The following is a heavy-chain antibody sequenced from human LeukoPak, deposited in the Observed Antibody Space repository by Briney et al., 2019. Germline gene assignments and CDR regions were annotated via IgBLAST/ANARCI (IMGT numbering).Heavy chain of an antibody. V-gene: IGHV4-31*03. CDR3: ARGGTYDFWSGYLTSPWFDP. J-gene: IGHJ5*02. CDR1: GGSISSGGYC. D-gene: IGHD3-3*01. Sequence: SQTLSLTCTVSGGSISSGGYCWSWIRQHPGKGLEWIGYIYYSGSTYYNPSLKSRVTISVDTSKNQFSLKLSSVTAADTAVYYCARGGTYDFWSGYLTSPWFDPWGQGTLVTVSS. CDR2: IYYSGST.